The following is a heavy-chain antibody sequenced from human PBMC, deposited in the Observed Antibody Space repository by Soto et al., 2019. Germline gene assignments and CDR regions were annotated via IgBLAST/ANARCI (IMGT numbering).Heavy chain of an antibody. D-gene: IGHD1-26*01. CDR3: ARATSGSFDALDM. V-gene: IGHV3-33*01. CDR2: IWYDGSIK. J-gene: IGHJ3*02. Sequence: QVQLVESGGGVVQPGRSLRLSCAASGFTFGIYGMHWVRQAPGKGLEWVAVIWYDGSIKYHADSVKGRFTISRDKSKNTVYLQMNSLRDEDTAVYYCARATSGSFDALDMWGQGTMVTVSS. CDR1: GFTFGIYG.